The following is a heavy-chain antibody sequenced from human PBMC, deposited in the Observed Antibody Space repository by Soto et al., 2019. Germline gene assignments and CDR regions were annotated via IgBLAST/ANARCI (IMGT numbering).Heavy chain of an antibody. Sequence: EVQLVESGGGLVQPGRSLRLSCAASGFTFDDYAMHWVRQAPGKGLEWVSGISWNSGSIGYADSVKGRFTISRDNAKNSLYLQMNSLRPEDTALYYCAKDILLYSSRTYGMDVWGQGTTVTVSS. CDR1: GFTFDDYA. J-gene: IGHJ6*02. V-gene: IGHV3-9*01. CDR3: AKDILLYSSRTYGMDV. CDR2: ISWNSGSI. D-gene: IGHD6-13*01.